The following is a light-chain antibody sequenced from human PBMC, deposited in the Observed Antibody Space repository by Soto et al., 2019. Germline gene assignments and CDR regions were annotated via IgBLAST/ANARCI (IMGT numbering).Light chain of an antibody. V-gene: IGKV1-5*03. CDR3: QQYDNYWT. Sequence: DVQMTQSPSTLSASVGDRDTITCRASQSISTWLAWYQQKPGKAPNLLIHKASSLESGVPSRFSGSGFGAEFTLTISGLQPEDAATYYCQQYDNYWTFGQGTKV. CDR2: KAS. J-gene: IGKJ1*01. CDR1: QSISTW.